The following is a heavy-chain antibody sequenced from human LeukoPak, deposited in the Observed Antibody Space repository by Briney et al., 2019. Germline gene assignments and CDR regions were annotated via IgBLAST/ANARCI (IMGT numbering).Heavy chain of an antibody. CDR1: EYTVSTNF. CDR2: IYSGGST. Sequence: PGGSLRLSCAASEYTVSTNFMNWVRQAPGKGLEWVSVIYSGGSTYYADSVKGRFTISRDNSKNTLYLQMNSLRAEDTAVYYCMGRRGYSYGYYYYMDVWGKGTTVTISS. CDR3: MGRRGYSYGYYYYMDV. J-gene: IGHJ6*03. D-gene: IGHD5-18*01. V-gene: IGHV3-53*01.